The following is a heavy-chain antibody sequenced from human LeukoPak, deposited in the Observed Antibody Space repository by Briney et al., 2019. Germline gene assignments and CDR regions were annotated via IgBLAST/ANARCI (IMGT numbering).Heavy chain of an antibody. CDR2: ISSSSSYI. CDR1: GFTFSSYS. CDR3: ARARITIFGVAHAFDI. Sequence: GGSLRLSCAASGFTFSSYSMNWVRQAPGKGLEWVSSISSSSSYIYCADSVKGRFTISRDNAKNSLYLQMNSLRAEDTAVYYCARARITIFGVAHAFDIWGQGTMVTVSS. V-gene: IGHV3-21*01. J-gene: IGHJ3*02. D-gene: IGHD3-3*01.